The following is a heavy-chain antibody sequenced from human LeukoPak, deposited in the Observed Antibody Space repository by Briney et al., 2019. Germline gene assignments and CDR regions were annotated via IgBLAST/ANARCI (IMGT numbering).Heavy chain of an antibody. CDR1: GFTFSSYA. V-gene: IGHV3-23*01. J-gene: IGHJ4*02. CDR3: AKDFYYYDSSGYIVPGY. D-gene: IGHD3-22*01. CDR2: ISGSGGST. Sequence: PGGSLRLSCAASGFTFSSYAMSWVRQAPGKGLEWVSAISGSGGSTYYADSVKGRFTISRDNSKNTLYLQMNSLRAEDTAVYYCAKDFYYYDSSGYIVPGYWGQGTLATVSS.